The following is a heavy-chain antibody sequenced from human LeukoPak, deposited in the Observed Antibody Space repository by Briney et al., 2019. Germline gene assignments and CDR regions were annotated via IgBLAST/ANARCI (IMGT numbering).Heavy chain of an antibody. J-gene: IGHJ4*01. CDR3: ARDAQRGFDYSNSLKY. CDR1: GFTFSSYG. V-gene: IGHV3-33*01. D-gene: IGHD4-11*01. Sequence: GGSLRLSCAASGFTFSSYGMHWVRQAPGKGLEWVAVIWSDGTNRFYAGSVKGRFTISRDNSQNSVFLQMNSLRVKDTAMYYCARDAQRGFDYSNSLKYWGHGTLVTVSS. CDR2: IWSDGTNR.